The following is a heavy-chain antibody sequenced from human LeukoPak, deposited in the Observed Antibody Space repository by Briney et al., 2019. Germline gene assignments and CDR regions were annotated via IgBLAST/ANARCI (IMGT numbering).Heavy chain of an antibody. J-gene: IGHJ4*02. CDR1: GFTFSDYY. Sequence: PGGSLRLSCAASGFTFSDYYMSWIRQAPGKGLEWVSYISSSGSTIYYADSVKGRFTISRDNAKNSLYLQMNSLRAEDTAVYYCAREGKIGGYTKSLTCFDYWGQGTLVTVSS. V-gene: IGHV3-11*01. CDR2: ISSSGSTI. D-gene: IGHD5-12*01. CDR3: AREGKIGGYTKSLTCFDY.